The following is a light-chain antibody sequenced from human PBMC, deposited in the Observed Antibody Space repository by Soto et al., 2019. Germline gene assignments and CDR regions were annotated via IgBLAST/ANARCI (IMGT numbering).Light chain of an antibody. CDR2: GAS. V-gene: IGKV3-20*01. CDR3: QQYGSSPTWT. Sequence: EIVLTQSPGTLSLSPGERATLSCRASQSVSSSYLAWYQQKPGQAPRLLIYGASSRATGIPDRFSGSGSGTGFTLTISRLEPEDFAVYYCQQYGSSPTWTCGQGTKVEIK. CDR1: QSVSSSY. J-gene: IGKJ1*01.